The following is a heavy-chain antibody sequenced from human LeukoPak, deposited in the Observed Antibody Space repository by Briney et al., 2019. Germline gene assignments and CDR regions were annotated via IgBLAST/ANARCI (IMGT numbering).Heavy chain of an antibody. CDR1: GYSFTSYW. CDR2: IYPGDSDT. CDR3: ARSRGYCSGGSCYFTSHNWFDP. V-gene: IGHV5-51*01. J-gene: IGHJ5*02. D-gene: IGHD2-15*01. Sequence: GESLKISCKGSGYSFTSYWIGWVRQMPGKGLEWMGIIYPGDSDTRYSPSFQGQVTISADKSISTAYLQRSSLKASDTAMYYCARSRGYCSGGSCYFTSHNWFDPWGQGTLVTVSS.